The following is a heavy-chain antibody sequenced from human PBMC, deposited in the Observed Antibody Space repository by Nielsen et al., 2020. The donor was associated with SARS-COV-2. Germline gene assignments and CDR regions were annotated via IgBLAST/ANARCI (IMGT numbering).Heavy chain of an antibody. CDR1: GYTFTNYG. V-gene: IGHV1-18*04. CDR3: ARYSTGWFSGLYWFDP. D-gene: IGHD2-2*01. Sequence: ASVKVSCKASGYTFTNYGISWVRQATGQGLEWLGWISGHNGDTYYAQKVQDRLTLTADSSTSTAFLELTSLTSDDTAVYYCARYSTGWFSGLYWFDPWGQGTLVTVST. CDR2: ISGHNGDT. J-gene: IGHJ5*02.